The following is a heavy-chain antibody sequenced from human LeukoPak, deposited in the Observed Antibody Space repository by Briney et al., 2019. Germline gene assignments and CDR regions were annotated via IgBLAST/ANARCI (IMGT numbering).Heavy chain of an antibody. CDR1: GYTFTSTG. Sequence: SVKVSCKASGYTFTSTGIIWVRQAPGQGLEWMGRIIPILGIANYAQKFQGRVTITADKSTSTAYMELSSLRSEDTAVYYCARDRRTEGATTSQGSFDPWGQGTLVTVSS. J-gene: IGHJ5*02. CDR2: IIPILGIA. D-gene: IGHD1-26*01. V-gene: IGHV1-69*04. CDR3: ARDRRTEGATTSQGSFDP.